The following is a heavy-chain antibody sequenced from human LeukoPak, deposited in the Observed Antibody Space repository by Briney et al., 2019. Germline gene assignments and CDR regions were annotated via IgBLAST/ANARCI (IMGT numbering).Heavy chain of an antibody. J-gene: IGHJ6*02. CDR1: GFTFSSYA. V-gene: IGHV3-74*01. CDR3: ARGGDDILTGYYMDYYYYGMDV. Sequence: GGSLRLSCAASGFTFSSYAMSWVRQAPGKGLVWVSRINSDGSSTSYADSVKGRFTISRDNAKNTLYLQMNSLRAEDTAVYYCARGGDDILTGYYMDYYYYGMDVWGQGTTVTVSS. D-gene: IGHD3-9*01. CDR2: INSDGSST.